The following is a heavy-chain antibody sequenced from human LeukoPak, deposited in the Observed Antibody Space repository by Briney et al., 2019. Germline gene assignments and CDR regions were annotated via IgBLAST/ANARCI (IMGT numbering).Heavy chain of an antibody. CDR3: ARMGLDGGDSIGFDS. V-gene: IGHV1-2*02. Sequence: ASVKVSCKASGYTFTSYYMHWVRQAPGQGLEWMGWINPTIGDASYAQKFQGRVTMTRDRSINTAYMELSRLTSDDTAVYYCARMGLDGGDSIGFDSWGQGTLVTVSS. D-gene: IGHD2-21*02. CDR1: GYTFTSYY. J-gene: IGHJ5*01. CDR2: INPTIGDA.